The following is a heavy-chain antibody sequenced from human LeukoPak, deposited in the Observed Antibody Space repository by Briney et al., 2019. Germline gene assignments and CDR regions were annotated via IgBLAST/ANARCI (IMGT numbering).Heavy chain of an antibody. CDR2: IIPIFGTA. V-gene: IGHV1-69*13. Sequence: ASVKVSCKASGGTFSSYAISWVRQAPGQGLEWMGGIIPIFGTANYAQKFQGRVTITADESTSTAYMELSSLRSEDTAVYYCASENPLRGIAARRFDYWGQGTLVTVSS. CDR1: GGTFSSYA. CDR3: ASENPLRGIAARRFDY. J-gene: IGHJ4*02. D-gene: IGHD6-6*01.